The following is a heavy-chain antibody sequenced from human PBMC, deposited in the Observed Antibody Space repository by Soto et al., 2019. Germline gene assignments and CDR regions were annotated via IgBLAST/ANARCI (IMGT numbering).Heavy chain of an antibody. CDR1: GFTFTSSA. D-gene: IGHD1-7*01. CDR2: IVVDSGNT. Sequence: ASVNVSCKASGFTFTSSAMQWVRQARGQGLEWIGWIVVDSGNTNYAQKFQERVTMTRDISTSTAYMELRSLRSDDTAVYYCARDAGVSGELYYWGQGTLVTVSS. V-gene: IGHV1-58*02. J-gene: IGHJ4*02. CDR3: ARDAGVSGELYY.